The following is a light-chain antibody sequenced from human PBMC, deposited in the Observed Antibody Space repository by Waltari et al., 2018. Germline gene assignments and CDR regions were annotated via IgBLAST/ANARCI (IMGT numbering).Light chain of an antibody. CDR2: GAA. V-gene: IGKV3-15*01. Sequence: EVVMTQSPATLSVSPGEGATVSCRASQSVRSNVAWYQQTPGQAPRLLIYGAATRAPGIPDRFSGSGSGTEFILTISSLQSEDFAVYYCQQYNNWPLWTFGQGTKVEIK. CDR1: QSVRSN. CDR3: QQYNNWPLWT. J-gene: IGKJ1*01.